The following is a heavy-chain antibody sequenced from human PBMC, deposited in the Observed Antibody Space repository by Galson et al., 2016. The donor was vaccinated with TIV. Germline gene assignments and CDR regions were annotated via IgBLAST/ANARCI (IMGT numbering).Heavy chain of an antibody. Sequence: SETLSLTCSVLGGSISNGDYYWSWIRQPPGKGLEWIGNIYYSGGTYYNPSLKSRVTISVDTSKNQFSLRLRSVTAADTAVYYCARHANYFDSSGFPPYWHFELWGRGTLVTVSS. D-gene: IGHD3-22*01. CDR3: ARHANYFDSSGFPPYWHFEL. CDR1: GGSISNGDYY. J-gene: IGHJ2*01. V-gene: IGHV4-39*01. CDR2: IYYSGGT.